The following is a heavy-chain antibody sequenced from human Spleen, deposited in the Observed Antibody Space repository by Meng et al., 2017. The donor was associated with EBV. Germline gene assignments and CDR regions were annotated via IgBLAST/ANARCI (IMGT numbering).Heavy chain of an antibody. D-gene: IGHD6-19*01. CDR3: ARGSTGWSRGDDLFDS. Sequence: QGLLPESGPGVLRHSGTVSLSCAGSCGSISSSSWCRWVRQPPGKGLEWIGEIYRSGSSNYNPSLQSRVTISVDTSKSQFSLKLGSGTAAETGMYYCARGSTGWSRGDDLFDSWGQGTLVTVSS. CDR2: IYRSGSS. V-gene: IGHV4-4*02. J-gene: IGHJ5*01. CDR1: CGSISSSSW.